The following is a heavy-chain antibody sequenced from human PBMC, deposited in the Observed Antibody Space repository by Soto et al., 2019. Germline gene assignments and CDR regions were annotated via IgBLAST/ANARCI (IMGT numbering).Heavy chain of an antibody. D-gene: IGHD2-15*01. Sequence: EVQLVESGGGLVQPGGSLRLSCVASGFTFSDHYMVWVRQAPGKGLEWIGRIRNKAYTYTTEHAASVKGRFTMSRDDLKNSVFLEMNSLKSEDTAVYFCTKGLCTGGSCFSGDSWGQGTLVTVSS. V-gene: IGHV3-72*01. CDR3: TKGLCTGGSCFSGDS. J-gene: IGHJ5*01. CDR2: IRNKAYTYTT. CDR1: GFTFSDHY.